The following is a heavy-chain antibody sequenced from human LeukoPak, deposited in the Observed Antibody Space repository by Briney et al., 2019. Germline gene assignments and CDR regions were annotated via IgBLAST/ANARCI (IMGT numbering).Heavy chain of an antibody. CDR3: ARRLYYYERSGYFLGWFDP. Sequence: GESLKISCKGSGYSFSNYWIDWVRQMPGKGLEWMGIIYPRDSDTRYSPSFQGQVTISVDKSLNTAYLQWTSLKASDSAMYYCARRLYYYERSGYFLGWFDPWGQGTLVTVSS. V-gene: IGHV5-51*01. D-gene: IGHD3-22*01. CDR2: IYPRDSDT. CDR1: GYSFSNYW. J-gene: IGHJ5*02.